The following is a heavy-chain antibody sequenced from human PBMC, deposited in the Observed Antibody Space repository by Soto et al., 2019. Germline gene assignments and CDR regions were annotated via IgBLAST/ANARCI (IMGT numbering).Heavy chain of an antibody. CDR2: IYHSGST. V-gene: IGHV4-4*02. D-gene: IGHD3-16*01. J-gene: IGHJ3*02. Sequence: PSETLSLTCAVSGGSISISNWCSWVRQPPGKGLEWIGEIYHSGSTNYNPSLKSRVTISVDKSKNQFSLKLSSVTAADTAVYYCARRIMIEGYDAFDIWGQGTMVTVSS. CDR3: ARRIMIEGYDAFDI. CDR1: GGSISISNW.